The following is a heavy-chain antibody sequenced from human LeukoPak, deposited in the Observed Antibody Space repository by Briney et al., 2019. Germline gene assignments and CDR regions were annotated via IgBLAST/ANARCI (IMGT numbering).Heavy chain of an antibody. CDR2: MYYTGNT. Sequence: SETLSLTCTVSGVSITSGNYYRDWIRQPPGQGLEWIGSMYYTGNTYYNPSLKSRVTLSLDTSKNHFSLRLSSLTAADTAVYYCATQRLATVAPFDNWGQGTLVTVSS. V-gene: IGHV4-39*01. CDR1: GVSITSGNYY. CDR3: ATQRLATVAPFDN. J-gene: IGHJ4*02. D-gene: IGHD4-23*01.